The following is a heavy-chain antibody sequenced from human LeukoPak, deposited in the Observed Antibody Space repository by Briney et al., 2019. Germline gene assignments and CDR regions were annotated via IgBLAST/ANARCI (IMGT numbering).Heavy chain of an antibody. CDR2: INPSGGST. Sequence: ASVKVSCKASGYTFTSYYMHWVRQAPGQGLEWMGIINPSGGSTSYAQKFQGRVTMTRDTSTSTVYMELSSLRSEDTAVYYCARDKSYCSGGSCYSQRYFDYWGQGTLVTVSS. J-gene: IGHJ4*02. CDR1: GYTFTSYY. D-gene: IGHD2-15*01. V-gene: IGHV1-46*01. CDR3: ARDKSYCSGGSCYSQRYFDY.